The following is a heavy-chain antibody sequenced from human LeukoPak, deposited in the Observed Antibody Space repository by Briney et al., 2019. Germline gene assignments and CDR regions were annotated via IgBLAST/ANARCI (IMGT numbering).Heavy chain of an antibody. Sequence: SETLSLTCTVSGVSISSYYWSWIRQPAGKGLEWIGRIHTSGSTSYNPSLKSRVTISVDTSKNQFSLKLSSVTAADTAVYYCAAVTPTTYYYDSSGYPNWFDPWGQGTLVTVSS. CDR3: AAVTPTTYYYDSSGYPNWFDP. V-gene: IGHV4-4*07. CDR2: IHTSGST. CDR1: GVSISSYY. D-gene: IGHD3-22*01. J-gene: IGHJ5*02.